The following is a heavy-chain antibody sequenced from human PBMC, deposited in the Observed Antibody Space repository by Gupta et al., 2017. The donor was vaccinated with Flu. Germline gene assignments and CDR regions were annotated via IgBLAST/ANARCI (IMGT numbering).Heavy chain of an antibody. CDR2: ISWNSGSI. J-gene: IGHJ6*02. CDR3: AKDIAYGGCGTLRYGMDV. CDR1: GFTFDDYA. V-gene: IGHV3-9*01. Sequence: EVQLVESGGGLVQPGRSLRLSCAASGFTFDDYAMHWVRQAPGKGLEWVSGISWNSGSIGYADSVKGRFTISRDNAKNSLDLQMNSLRAEDTALYYCAKDIAYGGCGTLRYGMDVWGQGTTVTVSS. D-gene: IGHD2-21*01.